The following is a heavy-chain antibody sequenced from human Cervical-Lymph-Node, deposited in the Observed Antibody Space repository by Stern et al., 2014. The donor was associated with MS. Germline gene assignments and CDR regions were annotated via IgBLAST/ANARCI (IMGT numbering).Heavy chain of an antibody. J-gene: IGHJ5*02. Sequence: QVQLVESGPGLVKPSQTLSLTCTVSGGSISRGGYYWSWNRQHPGKGLEWIGYIYYSGSNYYNPYLKSRVTIAVDTTKNQFSLKLSSVTAADTAVYYCARDAYSYGLRWFDPWGQGTLVTVSS. CDR2: IYYSGSN. CDR3: ARDAYSYGLRWFDP. V-gene: IGHV4-31*03. D-gene: IGHD5-18*01. CDR1: GGSISRGGYY.